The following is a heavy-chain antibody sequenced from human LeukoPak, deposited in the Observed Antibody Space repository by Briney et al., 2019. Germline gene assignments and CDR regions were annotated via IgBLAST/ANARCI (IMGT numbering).Heavy chain of an antibody. V-gene: IGHV3-30*18. Sequence: GRSLRLSCAASGFTFSSYGMHWVRQAPGKGLEWVAVISYDGSNKYYADSVKGRFTISRDNSKNTLYLQMNSLRAEDTAVYYCAKGGHGSGSYHYYYGMDVWGQGTTVTVSS. J-gene: IGHJ6*02. CDR1: GFTFSSYG. CDR2: ISYDGSNK. D-gene: IGHD3-10*01. CDR3: AKGGHGSGSYHYYYGMDV.